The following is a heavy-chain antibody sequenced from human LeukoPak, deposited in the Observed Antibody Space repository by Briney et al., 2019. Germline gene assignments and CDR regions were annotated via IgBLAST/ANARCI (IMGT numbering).Heavy chain of an antibody. CDR1: GFAVSSNY. D-gene: IGHD6-13*01. CDR2: IYSGGST. Sequence: GGSLRLSCAASGFAVSSNYMSWVRQAPGKGLEWVSVIYSGGSTYYADSVKGRFTISRDNSKNTLYLQMNSLRAEDTAVYYCARRGREAAAGYFDYWGQGTLVTVSS. CDR3: ARRGREAAAGYFDY. V-gene: IGHV3-53*01. J-gene: IGHJ4*02.